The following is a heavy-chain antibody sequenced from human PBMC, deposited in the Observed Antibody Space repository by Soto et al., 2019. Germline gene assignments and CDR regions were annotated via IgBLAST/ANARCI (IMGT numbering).Heavy chain of an antibody. J-gene: IGHJ6*02. D-gene: IGHD2-2*02. CDR1: GYSFTSYW. Sequence: PGQSLKISCKGSGYSFTSYWISWVRQMPGKGLEWMGRIDPSDSYTNYSPSFQGHVTIPADKSISTAYLQWSSLKASDTAMYSWARRSINIVVVPAAIRSSYYYYGMHVWYPGTLLTVS. V-gene: IGHV5-10-1*01. CDR3: ARRSINIVVVPAAIRSSYYYYGMHV. CDR2: IDPSDSYT.